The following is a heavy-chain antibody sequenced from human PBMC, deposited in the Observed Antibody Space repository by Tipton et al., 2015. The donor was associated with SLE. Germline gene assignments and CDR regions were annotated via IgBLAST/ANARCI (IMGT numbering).Heavy chain of an antibody. CDR3: ARAKQLVLFDY. Sequence: TLSLTCTVSGGSISSSSYYWGWIRRPPGKGLEWIGSIYYSGSTYYNPSLKSRVTISVDTSKNQFSLKLSSVTAADTAVYHCARAKQLVLFDYWGQGTLVTVSS. CDR1: GGSISSSSYY. J-gene: IGHJ4*02. CDR2: IYYSGST. D-gene: IGHD6-13*01. V-gene: IGHV4-39*07.